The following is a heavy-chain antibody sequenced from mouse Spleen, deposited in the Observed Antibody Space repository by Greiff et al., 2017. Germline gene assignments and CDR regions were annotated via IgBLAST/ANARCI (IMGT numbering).Heavy chain of an antibody. CDR3: ARRTVVASMDY. D-gene: IGHD1-1*01. Sequence: QVQLQQSGAELVKPGASVKLSCKASGYTFTSYWMHWVKQRPGQGLEWIGEIDPSDSYTNYNQKFKGKATLTVGKSSSTAYMQLSSLTSEDSAVYYCARRTVVASMDYWGQGTSVTVSS. CDR1: GYTFTSYW. J-gene: IGHJ4*01. CDR2: IDPSDSYT. V-gene: IGHV1-69*02.